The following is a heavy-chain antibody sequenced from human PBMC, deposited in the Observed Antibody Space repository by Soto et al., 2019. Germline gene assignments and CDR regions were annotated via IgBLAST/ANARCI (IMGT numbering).Heavy chain of an antibody. CDR2: IRSKANNYAT. CDR3: ARLDAPGYCSSARCYVPYFDL. V-gene: IGHV3-73*01. Sequence: EVQLVESGGGLVQPGGSLTLSCAASGFSFSDSAMHWVRQASGKGLQWVGHIRSKANNYATAYDASVKGRFTISRDDSRNTAYLQMNSLKTEDTAVYYCARLDAPGYCSSARCYVPYFDLWGRGTLVTVSS. CDR1: GFSFSDSA. J-gene: IGHJ2*01. D-gene: IGHD2-2*01.